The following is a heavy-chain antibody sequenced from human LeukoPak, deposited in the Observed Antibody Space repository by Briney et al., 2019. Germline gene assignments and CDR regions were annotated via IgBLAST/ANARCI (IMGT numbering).Heavy chain of an antibody. CDR3: ARDTYYCSSTICYPVLAFDI. D-gene: IGHD2-2*01. Sequence: SETLSLTCTVSGGSISSGNYYWSWIRQHPGKGXXXXXXIYYSGSTYFNPSLKSRVTISVDTSKNQFSLKLSSVTAADTAVYYCARDTYYCSSTICYPVLAFDIWGQGTMVTVSS. J-gene: IGHJ3*02. CDR2: IYYSGST. V-gene: IGHV4-31*03. CDR1: GGSISSGNYY.